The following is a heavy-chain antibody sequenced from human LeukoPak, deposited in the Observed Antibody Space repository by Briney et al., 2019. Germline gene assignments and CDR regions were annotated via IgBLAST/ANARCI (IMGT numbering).Heavy chain of an antibody. D-gene: IGHD3-9*01. J-gene: IGHJ4*02. Sequence: GESLKISCKGSGYSFTSYWISWVRQMPGKGLEWMGRIDPSDSYTNYSPSFQGRVTISADKSISTAYLQWSSLKASDTAMYYCARHHDILTGYYDYWGQGTLVTVSS. V-gene: IGHV5-10-1*01. CDR2: IDPSDSYT. CDR1: GYSFTSYW. CDR3: ARHHDILTGYYDY.